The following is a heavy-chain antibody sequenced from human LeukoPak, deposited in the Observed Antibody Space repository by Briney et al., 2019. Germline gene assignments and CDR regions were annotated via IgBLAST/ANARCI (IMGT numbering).Heavy chain of an antibody. CDR1: GFTFSSYG. CDR3: ASFYGSGSPMF. J-gene: IGHJ4*02. Sequence: GGSLRLSCAASGFTFSSYGMHWVRQAPGKGLEWVAVIWYDGSNKYYADPVKGRFTISRDNSKNTLYLQMNSLRAEDTAVYYCASFYGSGSPMFWGQGTLVTVSS. V-gene: IGHV3-33*01. CDR2: IWYDGSNK. D-gene: IGHD3-10*01.